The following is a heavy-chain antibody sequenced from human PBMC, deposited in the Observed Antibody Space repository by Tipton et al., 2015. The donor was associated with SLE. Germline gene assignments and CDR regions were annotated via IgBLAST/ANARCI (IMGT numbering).Heavy chain of an antibody. Sequence: TLSLTCTVSGGSISSSSYYWGWIRQPPGKGLEWIGSIYYSGSTYYNPSLKSRVTISVDTSKNQFSLKLSSVTAADTAVYYCARGATIFGVVTTYNWFDPWGQGTLVTVSS. CDR1: GGSISSSSYY. D-gene: IGHD3-3*01. V-gene: IGHV4-39*07. J-gene: IGHJ5*02. CDR2: IYYSGST. CDR3: ARGATIFGVVTTYNWFDP.